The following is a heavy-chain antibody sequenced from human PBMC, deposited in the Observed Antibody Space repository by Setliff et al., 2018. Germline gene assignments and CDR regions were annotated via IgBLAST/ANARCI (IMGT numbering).Heavy chain of an antibody. Sequence: LRLSCAASGFSFSNYWMHWVRQAPGKGLVWVSRINSDGSSTNYVDSVKGQFTVSRDNAKNTLYLQMNSLRAEDTAVYYCARDGHNVYYFDYWGLGTLVTVSS. V-gene: IGHV3-74*01. J-gene: IGHJ4*02. CDR3: ARDGHNVYYFDY. D-gene: IGHD1-1*01. CDR2: INSDGSST. CDR1: GFSFSNYW.